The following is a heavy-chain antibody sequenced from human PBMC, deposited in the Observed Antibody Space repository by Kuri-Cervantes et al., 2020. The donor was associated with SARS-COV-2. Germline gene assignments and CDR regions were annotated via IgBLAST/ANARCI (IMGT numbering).Heavy chain of an antibody. D-gene: IGHD2-15*01. Sequence: SETLSLTCAVYGASFSGYYWSWIRQPPGKGLEWIGEINHSGSTNYNPSLKSRVTISVDTSKTQFSLKLSSVTAADTAVYYCARGLGYCSGGSCYSSSSRNVRGNWFDPWGQGTLVTVSS. V-gene: IGHV4-34*01. CDR3: ARGLGYCSGGSCYSSSSRNVRGNWFDP. CDR2: INHSGST. J-gene: IGHJ5*02. CDR1: GASFSGYY.